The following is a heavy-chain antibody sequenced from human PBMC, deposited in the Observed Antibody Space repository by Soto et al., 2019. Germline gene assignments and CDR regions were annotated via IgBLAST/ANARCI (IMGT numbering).Heavy chain of an antibody. J-gene: IGHJ4*02. Sequence: QVXXXXXGXXXXKPESSVKVSCKAPGGTFSTYAISWVRQAPGQGLEWMGGIIPMFGTANYAQRFQDRVTITADESTNTVYMELSSLRSEDTAVYFCASGIQLWLRRINNGYSGWGQGTLVTVSS. CDR3: ASGIQLWLRRINNGYSG. CDR2: IIPMFGTA. V-gene: IGHV1-69*12. D-gene: IGHD5-18*01. CDR1: GGTFSTYA.